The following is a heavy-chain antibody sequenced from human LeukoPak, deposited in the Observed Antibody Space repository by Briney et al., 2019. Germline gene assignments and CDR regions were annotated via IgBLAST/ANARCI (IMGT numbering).Heavy chain of an antibody. CDR1: GGSISSYY. CDR3: AREVVAAAGTVDY. J-gene: IGHJ4*02. CDR2: IYYSGST. Sequence: SETLSLTCTVSGGSISSYYRSWIRQPPGKGLEWIGYIYYSGSTNYNPSLKSRVTISVDTSKNQFSLKLSSVTAADTAVYYCAREVVAAAGTVDYWGQGTLVTVSS. D-gene: IGHD6-13*01. V-gene: IGHV4-59*01.